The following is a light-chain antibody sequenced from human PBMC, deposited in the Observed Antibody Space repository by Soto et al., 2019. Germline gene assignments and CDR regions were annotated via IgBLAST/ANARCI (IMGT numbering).Light chain of an antibody. CDR3: QQYYNTPSFT. CDR1: QSVLYNSNNKNY. V-gene: IGKV4-1*01. Sequence: DIVMTQSPDSLAVSLGERATINCKSSQSVLYNSNNKNYIAWYQQKPGQPPKLLVYWASTRESGVPDRFSGSGSVTDFTLTISSLQAEDVAVYYCQQYYNTPSFTFGQGTKVEIK. CDR2: WAS. J-gene: IGKJ2*01.